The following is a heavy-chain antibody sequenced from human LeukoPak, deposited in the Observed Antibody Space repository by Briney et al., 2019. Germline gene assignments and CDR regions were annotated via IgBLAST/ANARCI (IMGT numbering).Heavy chain of an antibody. CDR2: ISGSGGST. J-gene: IGHJ3*02. Sequence: GGSLRLSCAASGFTFSSYAMSWVRQAPGKGLEWVSAISGSGGSTYYADSVKGRFTISRDNSKNTLYLQMNSLRAEDTAVYYCAKGREYSSSWPDAFDIWGQGTMVTVSS. V-gene: IGHV3-23*01. CDR3: AKGREYSSSWPDAFDI. CDR1: GFTFSSYA. D-gene: IGHD6-13*01.